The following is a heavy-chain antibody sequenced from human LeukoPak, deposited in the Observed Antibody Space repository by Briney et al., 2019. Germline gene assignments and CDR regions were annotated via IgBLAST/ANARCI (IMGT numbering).Heavy chain of an antibody. CDR2: INPNSGGT. D-gene: IGHD3-22*01. V-gene: IGHV1-2*02. J-gene: IGHJ3*02. CDR1: GYTFTGYY. Sequence: GASVKVSCKASGYTFTGYYMHWVRQAPGQGLEWMGWINPNSGGTNYAQKFQGRVTMTRDTSISTAYMELSRLRSDDTAVYYCARAKDYYDSSGWDAFDIWGQGTVVTVSS. CDR3: ARAKDYYDSSGWDAFDI.